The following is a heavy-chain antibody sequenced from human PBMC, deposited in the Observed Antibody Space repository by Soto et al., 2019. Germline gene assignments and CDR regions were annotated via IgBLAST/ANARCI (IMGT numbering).Heavy chain of an antibody. D-gene: IGHD3-16*02. CDR1: GGSISSGDYY. V-gene: IGHV4-31*03. J-gene: IGHJ5*02. Sequence: QVQLQESGPGLVKPSQTLSFTCTLSGGSISSGDYYWSWIRRPPGKGLEWIGNIYYSGRTNYNPSLKSRLNISLDTSNNHFFLKLTSVTAADTAVYYCARMGLHLGELSRNWFDPWGQGTLVTVSS. CDR2: IYYSGRT. CDR3: ARMGLHLGELSRNWFDP.